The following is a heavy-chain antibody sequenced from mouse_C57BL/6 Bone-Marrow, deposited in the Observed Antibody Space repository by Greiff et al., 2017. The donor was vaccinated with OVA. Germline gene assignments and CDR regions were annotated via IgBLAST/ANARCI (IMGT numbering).Heavy chain of an antibody. CDR1: GYTFTSYG. D-gene: IGHD2-5*01. CDR3: ARRAYYSNPYAMDY. Sequence: VQLQQSGAELARPGASVKLSCKASGYTFTSYGISWVKQRTGQGLEWIGEIYPRSGNTYYNEKFKGKATLTADKSSSTAYMELRSLTSEDSAVYFCARRAYYSNPYAMDYWGQGTSVTVSS. CDR2: IYPRSGNT. J-gene: IGHJ4*01. V-gene: IGHV1-81*01.